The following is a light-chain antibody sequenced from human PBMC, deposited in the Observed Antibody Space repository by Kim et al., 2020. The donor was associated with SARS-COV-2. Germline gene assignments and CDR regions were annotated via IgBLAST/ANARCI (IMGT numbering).Light chain of an antibody. J-gene: IGKJ4*01. CDR3: QQSYSTPLT. CDR1: QSISSH. Sequence: DIQMTQSPSSLSASVGDRVTITCRTTQSISSHLNWYQQKPGRAPKLLISAASTLQGGVPSRFSGSGSETDFTLTISSLQPEDFATYFCQQSYSTPLTFGGGTKVDIK. V-gene: IGKV1-39*01. CDR2: AAS.